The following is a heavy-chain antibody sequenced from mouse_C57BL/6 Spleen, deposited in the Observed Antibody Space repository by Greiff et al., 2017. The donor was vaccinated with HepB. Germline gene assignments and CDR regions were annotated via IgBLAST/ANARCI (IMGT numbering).Heavy chain of an antibody. D-gene: IGHD1-1*01. Sequence: EVQVVESGGGLVKPGGSLKLSCAASGFTFSSYAMSWVRQTPEKRLEWVATISDGGSYTYYPDNVKGRFTISRDNAKNNLYLQMSHLKSEDTAMYYCARRRLLTGYWYFDVWGTGTTVTVSS. J-gene: IGHJ1*03. CDR3: ARRRLLTGYWYFDV. CDR2: ISDGGSYT. CDR1: GFTFSSYA. V-gene: IGHV5-4*01.